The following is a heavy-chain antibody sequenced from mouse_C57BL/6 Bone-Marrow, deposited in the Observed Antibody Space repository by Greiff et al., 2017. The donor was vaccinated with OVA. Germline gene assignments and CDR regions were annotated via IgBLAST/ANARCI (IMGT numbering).Heavy chain of an antibody. Sequence: EVQLVESGEGLVKPGGSLKLSCAASGFTFSSYAMSWVRQTPEKRLEWVAYISSGGDYIYYADTVKGRFTISRDNARNTLYLQMSSLKSEDTAMYYCTRDGGLLPSCAYWGQGTLVTVSA. J-gene: IGHJ3*01. CDR3: TRDGGLLPSCAY. CDR1: GFTFSSYA. D-gene: IGHD2-3*01. CDR2: ISSGGDYI. V-gene: IGHV5-9-1*02.